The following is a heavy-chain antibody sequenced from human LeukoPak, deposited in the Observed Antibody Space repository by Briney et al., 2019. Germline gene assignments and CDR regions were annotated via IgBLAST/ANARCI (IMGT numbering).Heavy chain of an antibody. CDR2: INHSGST. V-gene: IGHV4-34*01. CDR1: GGSFSGYY. D-gene: IGHD6-13*01. CDR3: ARAQDSPAAGGTAVDYYFDY. J-gene: IGHJ4*02. Sequence: RPSETLSLTCAVYGGSFSGYYWGWIRQPPGKGLEWIGEINHSGSTNYNPSLKSRVTISVDTSKNQFSLKLSSVTAADTAVYYCARAQDSPAAGGTAVDYYFDYWGQGTLVTVSS.